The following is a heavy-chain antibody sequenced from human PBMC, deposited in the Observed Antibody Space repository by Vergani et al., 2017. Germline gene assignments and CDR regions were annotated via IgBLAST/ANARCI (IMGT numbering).Heavy chain of an antibody. V-gene: IGHV3-74*03. J-gene: IGHJ5*01. Sequence: EVQLLQSGGGVIQPGGSVRLSCAASGFTFNSYWMHWVRQVPGKGLLWVSRITSDGSITAYADSVKGRFTISRDNAQNTLYLQMNSLRVEDTGVYYCARARCIETCYMSNWLDSWGQGTLVTVSS. D-gene: IGHD3-9*01. CDR2: ITSDGSIT. CDR3: ARARCIETCYMSNWLDS. CDR1: GFTFNSYW.